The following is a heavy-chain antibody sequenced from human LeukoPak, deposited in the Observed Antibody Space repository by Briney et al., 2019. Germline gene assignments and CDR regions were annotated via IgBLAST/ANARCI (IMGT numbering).Heavy chain of an antibody. D-gene: IGHD6-19*01. Sequence: SETLSLTRTVSGGSINNYYWNWIRQPAGKGLQWIGRINTSGKTDYDPSLMSRVTMSVDTSKSQFSLDLSSVTAADTAVYYCARDRYSAGWYGDQYFFDSWGRGTLVTVSA. J-gene: IGHJ5*01. CDR1: GGSINNYY. CDR3: ARDRYSAGWYGDQYFFDS. CDR2: INTSGKT. V-gene: IGHV4-4*07.